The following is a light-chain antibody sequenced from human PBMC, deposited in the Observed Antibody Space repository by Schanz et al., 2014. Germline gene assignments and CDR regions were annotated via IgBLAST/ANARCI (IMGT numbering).Light chain of an antibody. CDR2: GND. J-gene: IGLJ2*01. CDR3: ATWDDSLNGVV. Sequence: QSVLTQPPSVSAAPGQKVTISCSGSSSNIGNNYVSWYQHLPRTAPKLLIYGNDQRPSGVPDRFSGSKSGTSASLAISGLQSEDEADYYCATWDDSLNGVVFGGGTKLTVL. CDR1: SSNIGNNY. V-gene: IGLV1-44*01.